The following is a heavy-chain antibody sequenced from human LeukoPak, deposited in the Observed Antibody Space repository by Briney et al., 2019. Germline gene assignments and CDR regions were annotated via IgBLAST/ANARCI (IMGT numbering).Heavy chain of an antibody. CDR1: GFTFSSES. J-gene: IGHJ3*02. Sequence: GRSLRLSCVASGFTFSSESIHWVRQAPGKGLEWVAVISHDGSKKYYADSVKGRFTISRDNSRSTVYLQMNSLTTDDTAVYHCAKEYHRVHDAFGTWGHGTMVTVSS. V-gene: IGHV3-30*18. CDR3: AKEYHRVHDAFGT. CDR2: ISHDGSKK. D-gene: IGHD2-2*01.